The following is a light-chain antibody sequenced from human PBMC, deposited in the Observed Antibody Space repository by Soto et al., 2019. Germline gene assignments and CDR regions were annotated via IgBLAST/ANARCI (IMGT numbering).Light chain of an antibody. Sequence: QSALPQPPSASGSPGQSVTLSCTGTSSDVGVYNYVSWYQQHPGKAPKLMIYEVSKRPSGVTDRFSGSKSGNTASLTVSGLQAEDAADYYCSSYAGSKNHVVVGGGTKLTVL. CDR2: EVS. J-gene: IGLJ2*01. V-gene: IGLV2-8*01. CDR3: SSYAGSKNHVV. CDR1: SSDVGVYNY.